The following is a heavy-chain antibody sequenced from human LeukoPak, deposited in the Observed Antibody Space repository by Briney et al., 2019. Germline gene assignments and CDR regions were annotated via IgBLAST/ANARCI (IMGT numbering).Heavy chain of an antibody. Sequence: KPSETLSLTCAVYGGSFSGYYWSWIRQPPGKGLEWIGEINHSGSTNYNPSLKSRVTISVDTSKNQFSLKLSSVTAADTAVYYCARDSYPIQLLGGGYYFDYWGQGTLVTVSS. V-gene: IGHV4-34*01. J-gene: IGHJ4*02. CDR1: GGSFSGYY. CDR3: ARDSYPIQLLGGGYYFDY. D-gene: IGHD5-18*01. CDR2: INHSGST.